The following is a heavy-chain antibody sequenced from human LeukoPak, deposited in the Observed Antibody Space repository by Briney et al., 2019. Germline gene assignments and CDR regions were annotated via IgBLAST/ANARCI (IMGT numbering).Heavy chain of an antibody. CDR3: AKGGFWSGWYGVDY. V-gene: IGHV3-9*01. D-gene: IGHD6-19*01. CDR1: GFTFDNYV. CDR2: IDWDSGNI. J-gene: IGHJ4*02. Sequence: GGSLRLSCAASGFTFDNYVMHWVRQPPGKGLEWVSGIDWDSGNIGYADSVKGRFTVSRDDAKNSLYLQMNSLRAEDTALYYCAKGGFWSGWYGVDYWGQGTLVNVSS.